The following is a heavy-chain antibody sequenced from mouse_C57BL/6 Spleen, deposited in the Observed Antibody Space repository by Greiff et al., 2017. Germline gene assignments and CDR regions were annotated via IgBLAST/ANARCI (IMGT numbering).Heavy chain of an antibody. V-gene: IGHV1-52*01. CDR2: IDPSGSET. D-gene: IGHD1-2*01. CDR1: GYTFTSYW. CDR3: ARRRLYAMDY. Sequence: VQLQQPGAELVRPGSSVKLSCKASGYTFTSYWMHWVKQRPIQGLEWIGNIDPSGSETHYNQKFKDKATLTADKSSSTAYMQLSSLTSEDSAVYYCARRRLYAMDYWGQGTSVTVSS. J-gene: IGHJ4*01.